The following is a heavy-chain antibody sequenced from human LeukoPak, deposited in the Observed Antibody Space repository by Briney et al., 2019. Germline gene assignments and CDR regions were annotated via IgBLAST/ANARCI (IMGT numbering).Heavy chain of an antibody. CDR2: IYPGDSDT. V-gene: IGHV5-51*01. CDR3: ARRSDYYGSGESYYYYGMDV. Sequence: GESLKISCKGSGYSFTSYWIGWVRQMPGKGLEWMGIIYPGDSDTRYSPSFQGQVTISADKSISTAYLQWSSLKASDTAMCYCARRSDYYGSGESYYYYGMDVWGQGTTVTVSS. CDR1: GYSFTSYW. D-gene: IGHD3-10*01. J-gene: IGHJ6*02.